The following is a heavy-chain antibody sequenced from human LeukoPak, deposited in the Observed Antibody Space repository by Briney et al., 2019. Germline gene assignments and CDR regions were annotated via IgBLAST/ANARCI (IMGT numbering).Heavy chain of an antibody. CDR1: GFTFSTYP. D-gene: IGHD4-17*01. V-gene: IGHV3-69-1*01. CDR3: ARDYDYGFDN. CDR2: IRGSGTT. J-gene: IGHJ4*02. Sequence: GGSLRLSCAASGFTFSTYPMNWVRQAPGKGLEWISHIRGSGTTDYADSVKGRFTISKDNAKNSLYLQLSSLRAEDTAVYYCARDYDYGFDNWGQGTLVTVSS.